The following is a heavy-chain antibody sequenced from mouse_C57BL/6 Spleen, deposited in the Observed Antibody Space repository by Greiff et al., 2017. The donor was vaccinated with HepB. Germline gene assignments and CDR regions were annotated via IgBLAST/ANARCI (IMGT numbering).Heavy chain of an antibody. D-gene: IGHD2-3*01. Sequence: QVQLQQPGAELVKPGASVKMSCKASGYTFTSYWITWVKQRPGQGLEWIGDIYPGSGSTNYNEKFKSKATLTVDTSSSTAYMQLSSLTSEDSAVYYCARWDDGYSWFAYWGQGTLVTVSA. CDR2: IYPGSGST. CDR1: GYTFTSYW. CDR3: ARWDDGYSWFAY. V-gene: IGHV1-55*01. J-gene: IGHJ3*01.